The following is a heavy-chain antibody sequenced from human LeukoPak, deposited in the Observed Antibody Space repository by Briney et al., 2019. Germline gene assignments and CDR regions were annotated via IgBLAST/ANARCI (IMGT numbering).Heavy chain of an antibody. CDR2: IYTSGST. V-gene: IGHV4-61*02. CDR3: ARDQGQLVLVNWFDP. J-gene: IGHJ5*02. CDR1: GGSIISGSYY. Sequence: PSQTLSLTCTVSGGSIISGSYYWSWIRQPGGKGLESIGRIYTSGSTNYNPSLKSRVTISVDTSKNQFSLKLSSVTAADTAVYYCARDQGQLVLVNWFDPWGQGTLGTVSS. D-gene: IGHD6-13*01.